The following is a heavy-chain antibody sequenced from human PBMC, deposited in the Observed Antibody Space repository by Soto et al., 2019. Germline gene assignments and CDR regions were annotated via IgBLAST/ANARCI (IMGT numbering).Heavy chain of an antibody. D-gene: IGHD3-22*01. V-gene: IGHV4-34*01. Sequence: QVQLQQWGAGLFKPSETVSLTCAVYGASFSGYYWIWIRQPPGKGLEWIGEINHSGSTNYNPSLKGRVTISLDTSKNQFSLKVRSVTAADTAVYYCARGREGNYDTSGYYSYDYYGMDVWGQGTTVTVSS. CDR1: GASFSGYY. CDR3: ARGREGNYDTSGYYSYDYYGMDV. CDR2: INHSGST. J-gene: IGHJ6*02.